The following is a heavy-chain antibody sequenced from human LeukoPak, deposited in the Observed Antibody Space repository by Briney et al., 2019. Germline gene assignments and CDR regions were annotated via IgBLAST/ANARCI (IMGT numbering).Heavy chain of an antibody. Sequence: ASLKVSCKVSGYTLTELSMHWVRQAPGKGLEWMGGFDPEDGETIYAQKFQGRVTMTEDTSTDTAYMELSSLRSEDTAGYYCATKRITMVRGVIPSPYYYYGMDVWGQGTTVTVSS. CDR3: ATKRITMVRGVIPSPYYYYGMDV. D-gene: IGHD3-10*01. CDR2: FDPEDGET. CDR1: GYTLTELS. V-gene: IGHV1-24*01. J-gene: IGHJ6*02.